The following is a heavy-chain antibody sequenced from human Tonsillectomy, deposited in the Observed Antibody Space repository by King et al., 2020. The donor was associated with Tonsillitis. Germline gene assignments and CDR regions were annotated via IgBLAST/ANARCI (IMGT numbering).Heavy chain of an antibody. CDR2: IYYSGST. D-gene: IGHD3-10*01. CDR3: ARTHVRGVIPDYFDY. J-gene: IGHJ4*02. Sequence: QVQLQESGPGLVKPSQTLSLTCTVSGVSISSGGYYWSWIRQHPGKGLEWIGYIYYSGSTYYNPSLKSRVTISVDTSKNQFSLKLSSVTAADTAVYYCARTHVRGVIPDYFDYWGQGTLVTISS. V-gene: IGHV4-31*03. CDR1: GVSISSGGYY.